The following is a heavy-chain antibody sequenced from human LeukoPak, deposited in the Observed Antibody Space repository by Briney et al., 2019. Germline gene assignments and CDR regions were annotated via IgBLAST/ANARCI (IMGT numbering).Heavy chain of an antibody. Sequence: VASVKVSCQASGSTFTHYYIHWVRLAPGQRPEWMGWIDPNSGGTNYAQKFQGRVTMTRDTSINTAFMDLSRLTSDDTAVYFCAREIHYDRSGYSPFDYWGQGVLVTVSS. CDR3: AREIHYDRSGYSPFDY. D-gene: IGHD3-22*01. J-gene: IGHJ4*02. CDR2: IDPNSGGT. V-gene: IGHV1-2*02. CDR1: GSTFTHYY.